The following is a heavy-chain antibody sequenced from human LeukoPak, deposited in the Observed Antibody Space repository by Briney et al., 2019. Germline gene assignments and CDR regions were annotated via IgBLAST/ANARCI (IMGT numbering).Heavy chain of an antibody. D-gene: IGHD6-19*01. CDR1: GFTFSSYA. J-gene: IGHJ4*02. CDR2: ISGSGGST. Sequence: GGSLRLSCAASGFTFSSYAMSWVRQAPGKGLEWASAISGSGGSTYYADSVKGRFTISRDNSKNTLYLQMNSLRAEDTAVYYCAKVLAVAGRVDYWGQGTLVTVSS. V-gene: IGHV3-23*01. CDR3: AKVLAVAGRVDY.